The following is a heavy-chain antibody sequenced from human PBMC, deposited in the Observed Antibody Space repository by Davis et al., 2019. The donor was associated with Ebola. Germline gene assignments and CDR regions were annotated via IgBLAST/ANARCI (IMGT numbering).Heavy chain of an antibody. J-gene: IGHJ4*02. V-gene: IGHV3-48*03. CDR2: ISSSGSTI. D-gene: IGHD6-6*01. CDR3: ARHSTGVEYSSFLTE. CDR1: GFTFSSYE. Sequence: GGSLRLSCAASGFTFSSYEMNWVRQAPGKGLEWVSYISSSGSTIYYADSVKGRFTISRDNAKNSLYLQMNSLRDEDTAVYYCARHSTGVEYSSFLTEWGQGTLVTVSS.